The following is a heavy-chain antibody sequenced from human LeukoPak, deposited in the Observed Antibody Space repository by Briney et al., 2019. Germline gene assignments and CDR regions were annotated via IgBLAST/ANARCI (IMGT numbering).Heavy chain of an antibody. CDR3: ARLSAWWLADY. D-gene: IGHD2-15*01. V-gene: IGHV4-34*01. J-gene: IGHJ4*02. CDR2: INHSGST. Sequence: PSETLSLTCAVYGGSFSGYYWSWIRQPPGKGLEWIGEINHSGSTNYNPSLKSRVTISVDTSKNQFSLKLSSVTAADAAVYYCARLSAWWLADYWGQGILVTASS. CDR1: GGSFSGYY.